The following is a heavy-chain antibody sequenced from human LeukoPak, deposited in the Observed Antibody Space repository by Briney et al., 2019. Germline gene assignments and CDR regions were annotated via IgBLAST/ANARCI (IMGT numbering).Heavy chain of an antibody. CDR2: IYYSGST. CDR1: GGSISSSSYY. CDR3: ARPKRTNGVWDAFDI. V-gene: IGHV4-39*01. D-gene: IGHD2-8*01. J-gene: IGHJ3*02. Sequence: PSETLSLTCTVSGGSISSSSYYWGWIRQPPGKGLEWIGSIYYSGSTYYNPSLKSRVTISVDTSKNQFSLKLSSVTAADTAVYYCARPKRTNGVWDAFDIWGQGTMVTVSS.